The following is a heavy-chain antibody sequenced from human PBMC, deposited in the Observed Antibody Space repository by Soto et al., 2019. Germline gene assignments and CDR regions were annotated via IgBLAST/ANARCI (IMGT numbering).Heavy chain of an antibody. CDR1: GYSFTRDW. Sequence: GGALKISCKGAGYSFTRDWIGWVRQMPGKGLEWMGIIYPGDSDTRYSPSFQGQVTISADKSISTAYLQWSSLKASDTAMYYCARTNYYYYGMDVWGQGTTVTVSS. J-gene: IGHJ6*02. CDR2: IYPGDSDT. CDR3: ARTNYYYYGMDV. V-gene: IGHV5-51*01.